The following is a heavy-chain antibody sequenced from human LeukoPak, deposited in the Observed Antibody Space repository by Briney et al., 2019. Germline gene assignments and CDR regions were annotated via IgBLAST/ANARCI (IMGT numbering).Heavy chain of an antibody. V-gene: IGHV3-13*04. Sequence: PGGSLRLSCAASGFTFTNYDMHWVRQVTGKGLEWVSAIGIAGDTYYPGSMRGRFTTSRENAKNSLYLQMNSLRDGDTAVYYCVRGGSGWYYFDYWGQGTLVTVSS. J-gene: IGHJ4*02. CDR1: GFTFTNYD. D-gene: IGHD6-19*01. CDR2: IGIAGDT. CDR3: VRGGSGWYYFDY.